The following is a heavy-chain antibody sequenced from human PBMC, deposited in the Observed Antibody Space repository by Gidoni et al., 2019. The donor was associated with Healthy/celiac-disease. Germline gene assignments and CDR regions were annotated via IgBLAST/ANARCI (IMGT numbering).Heavy chain of an antibody. D-gene: IGHD1-26*01. CDR3: ARDNEWELSFDY. V-gene: IGHV3-33*01. J-gene: IGHJ4*02. CDR1: GFTFSSYG. Sequence: QVQLVESGGGVVQPGRSLRLPCAAAGFTFSSYGMHWVRQAPGKGLEWVAVIWYDGSNKYYADSVKSRFTISRDNSKNTLYLQMNSLRAEDTAVYYCARDNEWELSFDYWGQGTLVTVSS. CDR2: IWYDGSNK.